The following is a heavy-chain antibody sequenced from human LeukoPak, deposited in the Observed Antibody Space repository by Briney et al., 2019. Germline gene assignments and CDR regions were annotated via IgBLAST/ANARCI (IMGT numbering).Heavy chain of an antibody. CDR1: GFTFSSYA. CDR2: ISYDGSNK. J-gene: IGHJ4*02. D-gene: IGHD3-3*01. Sequence: PGGSLRLSCAASGFTFSSYAMHWVRQAPGKGLEWVAVISYDGSNKYYADSVKGQFTISRDNSKNTLYLQMNSLRAEDTAVYYCAREFYDFWSGYNFDYWGQGTLVTVSS. V-gene: IGHV3-30*04. CDR3: AREFYDFWSGYNFDY.